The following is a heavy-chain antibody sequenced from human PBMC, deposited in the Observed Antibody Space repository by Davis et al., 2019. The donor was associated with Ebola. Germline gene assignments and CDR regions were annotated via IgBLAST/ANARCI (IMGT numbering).Heavy chain of an antibody. D-gene: IGHD1-1*01. CDR2: ISGSGDRT. CDR1: GFAFRTYA. V-gene: IGHV3-23*01. Sequence: GESLKISCLASGFAFRTYAINWVRQAPEKGLEWVSSISGSGDRTHYAGSVEGRFTISRDNSENTVYLQLNSLRVEDTAIYYCARDPHVYTWNAHPTWDQWGQGTLVTVSS. CDR3: ARDPHVYTWNAHPTWDQ. J-gene: IGHJ4*02.